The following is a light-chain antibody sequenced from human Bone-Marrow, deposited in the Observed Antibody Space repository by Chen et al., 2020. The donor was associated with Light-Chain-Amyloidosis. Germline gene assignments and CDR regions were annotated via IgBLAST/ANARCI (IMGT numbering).Light chain of an antibody. J-gene: IGLJ3*02. Sequence: SYVLTQPSSVSVAPVQTATIACGGNNIGSTSVHWYQQTPGQAPLLVVYDDSDRPSGIPERLSGSNSGNTATVTISRVEAGDEADYYCQVWDRSSDRPVFGGGTKLTVL. CDR1: NIGSTS. CDR2: DDS. V-gene: IGLV3-21*02. CDR3: QVWDRSSDRPV.